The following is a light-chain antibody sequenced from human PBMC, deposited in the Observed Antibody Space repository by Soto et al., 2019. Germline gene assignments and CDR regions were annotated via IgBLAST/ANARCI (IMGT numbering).Light chain of an antibody. Sequence: QSALTQPASVSGSPGQSITISCTGTSSDVGGYIYVSWYQQHPGKAPKLMIYDITSRPSGVSYRFSGSKSGNTASRTISGLQAEDEADYYCSSYTTSSSYVFGTGTKVTVL. CDR1: SSDVGGYIY. V-gene: IGLV2-14*01. J-gene: IGLJ1*01. CDR2: DIT. CDR3: SSYTTSSSYV.